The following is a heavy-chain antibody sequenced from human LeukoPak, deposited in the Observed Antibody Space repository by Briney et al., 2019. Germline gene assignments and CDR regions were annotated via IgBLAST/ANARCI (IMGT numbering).Heavy chain of an antibody. CDR3: AKTIVGVTNWFDP. D-gene: IGHD1-26*01. V-gene: IGHV3-53*01. CDR1: GFTVSNNY. J-gene: IGHJ5*02. CDR2: IYSGGNT. Sequence: PGGSLRLSCAASGFTVSNNYISWVRQAPGKGLEWVSVIYSGGNTYYADSVKGRFTISSDNSKNTLYLQMNSLSAEDTAVYYCAKTIVGVTNWFDPWGQGTLVTVSS.